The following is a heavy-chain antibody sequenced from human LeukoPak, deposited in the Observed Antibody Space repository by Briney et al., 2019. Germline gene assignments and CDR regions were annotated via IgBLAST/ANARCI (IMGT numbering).Heavy chain of an antibody. CDR3: AIGSRDSSLDY. D-gene: IGHD6-13*01. CDR1: GYTFTGYY. CDR2: ISPNSGDT. J-gene: IGHJ4*02. Sequence: ASVKVSCKASGYTFTGYYMHWVRQAPGQGLEWMGWISPNSGDTNYAQKFQGKVTMTRDTSITTAYLEVSRVRSDDTAVYFCAIGSRDSSLDYWGQGTLVTVSS. V-gene: IGHV1-2*02.